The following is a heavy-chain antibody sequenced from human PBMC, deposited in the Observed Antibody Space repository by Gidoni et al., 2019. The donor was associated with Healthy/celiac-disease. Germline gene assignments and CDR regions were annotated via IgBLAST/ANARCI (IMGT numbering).Heavy chain of an antibody. CDR2: IIPIFGTA. CDR3: ASDIVVVVAATRKDDAFDI. Sequence: QVQLVQSGAAVKKPGSSVKVSCQASGGPFRSYALRWVRQAPGQGLEWMGGIIPIFGTANYAQKFQGRVTITADESTSTAYMELSSLRSEDTAVYYCASDIVVVVAATRKDDAFDIWGQGTMVTVSS. J-gene: IGHJ3*02. D-gene: IGHD2-15*01. CDR1: GGPFRSYA. V-gene: IGHV1-69*01.